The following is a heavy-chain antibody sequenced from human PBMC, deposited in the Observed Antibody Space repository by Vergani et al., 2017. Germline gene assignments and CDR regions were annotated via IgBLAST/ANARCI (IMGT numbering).Heavy chain of an antibody. D-gene: IGHD3-3*01. Sequence: EVQLLESGGGLVQPGGSLRLSCEASGFSFPGYAMSWVRQAPGQGLEWISGISGSGTTTYYSDSVKGRFAISRDNSNNTLYLQMNSVRVDDTAVYYCAKSSDFWRGFQGFDSWGQGSLVTVSS. V-gene: IGHV3-23*01. CDR3: AKSSDFWRGFQGFDS. CDR1: GFSFPGYA. J-gene: IGHJ5*01. CDR2: ISGSGTTT.